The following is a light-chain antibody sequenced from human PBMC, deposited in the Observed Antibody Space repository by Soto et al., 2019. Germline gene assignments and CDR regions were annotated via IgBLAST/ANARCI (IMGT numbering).Light chain of an antibody. CDR1: SSNIGSNY. Sequence: QSVLTQPPSVSAAPGQVVTIACSGSSSNIGSNYISWYQQLPGTAPKLLIYENNKRPSGIPDRFFGSKSGTSATLGITGLQTGDEADYYCGTWDSSLSVNVFGTGTQLTVL. J-gene: IGLJ6*01. CDR3: GTWDSSLSVNV. V-gene: IGLV1-51*02. CDR2: ENN.